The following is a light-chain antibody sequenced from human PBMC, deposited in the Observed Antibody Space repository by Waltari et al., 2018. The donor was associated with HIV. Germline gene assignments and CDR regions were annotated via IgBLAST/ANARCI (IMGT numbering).Light chain of an antibody. V-gene: IGLV2-14*01. CDR3: CSYTSSGTLV. CDR2: EVS. Sequence: QSALTQPPSVSASPGQSITIPCTGTSSDLGAYDYVSWYQYHPGKAPKLMISEVSSRPSWVSNRFSGSKSGNTASLTISGLQAEDEADYYCCSYTSSGTLVFGGGTKLTVL. J-gene: IGLJ2*01. CDR1: SSDLGAYDY.